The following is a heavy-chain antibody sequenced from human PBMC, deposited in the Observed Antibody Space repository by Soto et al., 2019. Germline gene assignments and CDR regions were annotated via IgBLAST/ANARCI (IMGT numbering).Heavy chain of an antibody. V-gene: IGHV5-10-1*01. CDR2: IDPSDSYT. J-gene: IGHJ4*02. CDR3: AITYYYYDSSGYLY. Sequence: ESLKISFKGSGYSFTSYWISWVRQMPGKGLEWMGRIDPSDSYTNYSPSFQGHVTISADKSISTAYLQWSSLKASDTAMYYCAITYYYYDSSGYLYWGQGTLVTVSS. CDR1: GYSFTSYW. D-gene: IGHD3-22*01.